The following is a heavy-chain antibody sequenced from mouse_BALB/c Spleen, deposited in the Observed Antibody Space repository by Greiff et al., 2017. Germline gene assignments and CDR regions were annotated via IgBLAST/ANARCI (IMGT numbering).Heavy chain of an antibody. CDR1: GFTFSSYW. CDR3: TYGSPFAY. Sequence: EVKLVESGGGLVQPGGSMKLSCVASGFTFSSYWMSWVRQSPEKGLEWVAEIRLKSDNYATHYAESVKGKFTISRDDSKSRLYLQMNSLRAEDTGIYYCTYGSPFAYWGQGTLVTVSA. CDR2: IRLKSDNYAT. D-gene: IGHD1-1*01. J-gene: IGHJ3*01. V-gene: IGHV6-6*02.